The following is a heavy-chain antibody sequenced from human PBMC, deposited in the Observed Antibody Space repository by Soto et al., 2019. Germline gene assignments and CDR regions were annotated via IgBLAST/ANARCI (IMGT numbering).Heavy chain of an antibody. V-gene: IGHV3-23*01. D-gene: IGHD6-19*01. J-gene: IGHJ4*02. Sequence: GGSLRLSCAASGFTFSSYAMSWVRQAPGKGLEWVSAISGSGGSTYYADSVKGRFTISRDNSKNTLYLQMNSLRAEDTAVYYCAKDLYFTTYSSIEYWGQGTLVTVPS. CDR3: AKDLYFTTYSSIEY. CDR1: GFTFSSYA. CDR2: ISGSGGST.